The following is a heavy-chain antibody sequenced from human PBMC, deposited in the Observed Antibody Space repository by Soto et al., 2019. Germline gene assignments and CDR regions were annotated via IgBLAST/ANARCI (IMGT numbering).Heavy chain of an antibody. CDR3: ARGGVTMVRGVISYFDY. Sequence: QVQLQESGPGLVKPSQTLSLTCTVSGGSISSGGYYWSWIRQHPGKGLEWIGYIYYSGSTYYNPSLKSRVTISVGTSKNQFSLKLSSVTAAYTAVYYCARGGVTMVRGVISYFDYWGQGTLVTFSS. D-gene: IGHD3-10*01. CDR2: IYYSGST. J-gene: IGHJ4*02. CDR1: GGSISSGGYY. V-gene: IGHV4-31*03.